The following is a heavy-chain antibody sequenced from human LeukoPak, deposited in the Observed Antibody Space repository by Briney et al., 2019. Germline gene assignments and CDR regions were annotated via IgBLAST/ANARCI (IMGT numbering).Heavy chain of an antibody. J-gene: IGHJ4*02. CDR3: ARRGAYYYDSSGYYVDY. Sequence: GAPLQISCKGSGSIFTSYWIGWVRQLPGKGLGWSGIIYPGDSDTSYSPSLQRQATISADNSICTACLQWSSLKASDTVMYYCARRGAYYYDSSGYYVDYWGQGTLVTVSS. CDR2: IYPGDSDT. V-gene: IGHV5-51*01. CDR1: GSIFTSYW. D-gene: IGHD3-22*01.